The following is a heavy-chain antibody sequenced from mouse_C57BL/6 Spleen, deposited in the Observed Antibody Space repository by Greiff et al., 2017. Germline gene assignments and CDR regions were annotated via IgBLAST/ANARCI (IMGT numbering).Heavy chain of an antibody. V-gene: IGHV1-82*01. CDR2: FFPGDGDT. J-gene: IGHJ3*01. CDR1: GYAFSSSW. Sequence: VKLMESGPELVKPGASVKISCKASGYAFSSSWMNWVKQRPGKGLEGIGRFFPGDGDTTFNGKFKGNATLTADKASSTAYMQLSSLTSEDSAVCFCVRSLCTFWGQGTLGTVSA. CDR3: VRSLCTF.